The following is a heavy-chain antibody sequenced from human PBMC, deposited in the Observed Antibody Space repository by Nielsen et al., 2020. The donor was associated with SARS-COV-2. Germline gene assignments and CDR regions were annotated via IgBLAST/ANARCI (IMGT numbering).Heavy chain of an antibody. CDR2: LSWSSGST. V-gene: IGHV3-20*01. D-gene: IGHD5-12*01. CDR1: GFTFDDYA. J-gene: IGHJ6*02. Sequence: GGSLRLSCAASGFTFDDYAMHWVRQAPGKGLEWVSGLSWSSGSTGYADSVKGRFTISRDNAKNSLYLQMNSLRAEDTALYHCARLRDVVATGGMDVWGQGTTVTVSS. CDR3: ARLRDVVATGGMDV.